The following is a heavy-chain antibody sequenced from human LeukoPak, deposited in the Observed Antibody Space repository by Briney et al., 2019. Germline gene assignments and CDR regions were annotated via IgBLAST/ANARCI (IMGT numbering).Heavy chain of an antibody. CDR3: AREASGGYDILNGYFNSGFDI. V-gene: IGHV4-39*07. CDR1: GGSMNTVSYY. Sequence: SETLSLTCTVSGGSMNTVSYYWVWIRQAPEKGLEWIGSVYYSGKTYYNPSLKSRVSISVDTSKNQFSLRLTSVTAADTAVYYCAREASGGYDILNGYFNSGFDIWGQGTTVTASS. J-gene: IGHJ3*02. D-gene: IGHD3-9*01. CDR2: VYYSGKT.